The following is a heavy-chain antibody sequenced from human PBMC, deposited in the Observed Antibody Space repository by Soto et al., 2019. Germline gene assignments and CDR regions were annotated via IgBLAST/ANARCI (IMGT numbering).Heavy chain of an antibody. CDR1: CGTFSGYS. Sequence: SETLSLTWAVYCGTFSGYSWSWIRQPPGKGLEWIGEINHSGSTNYNPSLKSRVTISVDTSENQFSLKLSSVTAADTAVYYCARGGSYSSSSYNWFDPWGQGNLVTVS. V-gene: IGHV4-34*01. D-gene: IGHD6-13*01. J-gene: IGHJ5*02. CDR2: INHSGST. CDR3: ARGGSYSSSSYNWFDP.